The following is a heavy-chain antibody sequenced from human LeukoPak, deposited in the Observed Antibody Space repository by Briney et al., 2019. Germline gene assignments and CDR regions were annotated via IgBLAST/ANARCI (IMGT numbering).Heavy chain of an antibody. V-gene: IGHV1-69*13. Sequence: SVMVSCKASGGTCSSYAISRVRQATGQGLEWMGGIIPIFGTANYAQKFQGRVTITADESTSTAYMELSSLRSEDTAVYYCARLYGDSAWGQGTLVTVSS. CDR2: IIPIFGTA. CDR1: GGTCSSYA. CDR3: ARLYGDSA. J-gene: IGHJ5*02. D-gene: IGHD4-17*01.